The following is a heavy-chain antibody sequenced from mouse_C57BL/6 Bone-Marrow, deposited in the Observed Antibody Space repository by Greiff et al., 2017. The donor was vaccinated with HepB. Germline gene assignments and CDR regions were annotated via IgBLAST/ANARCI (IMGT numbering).Heavy chain of an antibody. V-gene: IGHV1-64*01. J-gene: IGHJ2*01. Sequence: QVQLQQPGAELVKPGASVKLSCKASGYTFTSYWMHWVKQRPGQGLEWIGMIHPNSGSTNYNEKFKSKATLTVDKSSSTAYMQLSSLTSEDSAVYYCVGDSSGYVNVDYWGQGTTLTVSS. CDR3: VGDSSGYVNVDY. CDR2: IHPNSGST. D-gene: IGHD3-2*02. CDR1: GYTFTSYW.